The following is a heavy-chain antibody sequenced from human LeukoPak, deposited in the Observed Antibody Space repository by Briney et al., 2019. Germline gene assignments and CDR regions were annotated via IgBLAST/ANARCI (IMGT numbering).Heavy chain of an antibody. D-gene: IGHD3-10*01. CDR1: GGSISSGGYA. J-gene: IGHJ5*02. CDR3: ARVITFAPHGSGKGNWFDP. CDR2: IYYTGST. Sequence: SETLSLTCAVSGGSISSGGYAWSWIRQPPGKGLEWIGYIYYTGSTYYNPSLKSRVTISVDRSKNQFSLKLSSVTAADTASYYCARVITFAPHGSGKGNWFDPWGQGTLVTVSS. V-gene: IGHV4-30-2*01.